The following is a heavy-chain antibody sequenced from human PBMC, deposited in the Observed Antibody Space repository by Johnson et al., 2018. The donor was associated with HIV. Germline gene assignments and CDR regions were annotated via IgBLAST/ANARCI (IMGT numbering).Heavy chain of an antibody. CDR3: AKSYCPGCDGFDI. CDR2: IKQDGSEK. D-gene: IGHD2-21*01. Sequence: MLLVESGGGLVQPGGSLRLSCAASGFTFSSYDMHWVRQGTGKGLEWVANIKQDGSEKYYVDSVKGRFTISRDNSKNTLDMQMNNLRTEDSGVYYCAKSYCPGCDGFDIWGQGTLVTVSS. J-gene: IGHJ3*02. CDR1: GFTFSSYD. V-gene: IGHV3-7*02.